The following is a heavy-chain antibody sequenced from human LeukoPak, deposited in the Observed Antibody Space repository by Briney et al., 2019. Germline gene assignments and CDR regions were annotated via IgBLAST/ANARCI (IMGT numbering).Heavy chain of an antibody. CDR2: MSSSGGTI. D-gene: IGHD1-1*01. Sequence: GGSLRLSCAASGFTFSDYYMTWIRQAPGKGLEWISYMSSSGGTIYYADSVKGRFTVSRDNAKNSLYLQMNSLRAEDTAVYYCARDLNWETYWGQGTLVTVSS. V-gene: IGHV3-11*01. J-gene: IGHJ4*02. CDR1: GFTFSDYY. CDR3: ARDLNWETY.